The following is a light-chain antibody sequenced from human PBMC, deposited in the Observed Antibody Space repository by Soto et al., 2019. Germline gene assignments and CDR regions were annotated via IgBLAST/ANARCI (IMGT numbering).Light chain of an antibody. CDR2: EGS. CDR1: SSDVGSYNL. Sequence: QSALTQPASVSGSPGQSITISCTGTSSDVGSYNLVSWYQQHPGKAPKLMIYEGSKRPSGVSXRFSGSKSGNTASLTISGXXAEDEAXXXCCSYAGSNTYVFGTGTKLTVL. V-gene: IGLV2-23*01. CDR3: CSYAGSNTYV. J-gene: IGLJ1*01.